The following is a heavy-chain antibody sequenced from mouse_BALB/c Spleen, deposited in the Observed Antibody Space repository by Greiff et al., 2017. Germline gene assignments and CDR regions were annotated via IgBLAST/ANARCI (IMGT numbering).Heavy chain of an antibody. D-gene: IGHD2-1*01. CDR2: ISSGGSYT. CDR3: AIREGNTAWFAY. J-gene: IGHJ3*01. Sequence: EVQLVESGGDLVKPGGSLKLSCAASGFTFSSYGMSWVRQTPDKRLEWVATISSGGSYTYYPDSVKGRFTISRDNAKNTLYLQMSSLKSEDTAMYDCAIREGNTAWFAYWGQGTLVTVAA. CDR1: GFTFSSYG. V-gene: IGHV5-6*01.